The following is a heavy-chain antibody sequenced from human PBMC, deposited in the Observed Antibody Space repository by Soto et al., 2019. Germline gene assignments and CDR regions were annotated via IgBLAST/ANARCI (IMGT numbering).Heavy chain of an antibody. CDR3: ARRSRSSSGWYFLDY. J-gene: IGHJ4*02. V-gene: IGHV4-59*01. D-gene: IGHD6-19*01. CDR2: SYYNGVT. Sequence: QVQLQESGPGLVKPSETLSLTCTVSGGSISSDSWSWIRQSPGKALEWIGDSYYNGVTKYNPSLKSRVTISVDTSQNQFSLRLTSVTAADTAVYYCARRSRSSSGWYFLDYWGQGTLVTVSS. CDR1: GGSISSDS.